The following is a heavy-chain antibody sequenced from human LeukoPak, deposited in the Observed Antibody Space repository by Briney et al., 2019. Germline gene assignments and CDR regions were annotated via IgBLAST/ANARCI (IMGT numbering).Heavy chain of an antibody. V-gene: IGHV1-69*01. CDR1: GGTFSSYA. CDR3: ARDGEAEGRRPRPYYYYYMDV. Sequence: SVKVSCKASGGTFSSYAINWVRQAPGQGLEWMGGIIPIFGRANYAQKFQGRVTITADESTSTAYMELSSLRSEDTAVYYCARDGEAEGRRPRPYYYYYMDVWGKGTTVTVSS. J-gene: IGHJ6*03. CDR2: IIPIFGRA. D-gene: IGHD3-10*01.